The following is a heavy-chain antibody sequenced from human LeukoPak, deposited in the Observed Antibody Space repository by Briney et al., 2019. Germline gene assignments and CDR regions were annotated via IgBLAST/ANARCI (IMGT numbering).Heavy chain of an antibody. CDR1: GYTFTSYG. V-gene: IGHV1-18*01. CDR3: ARGSPPRRNYDSRGYYSYYFDY. D-gene: IGHD3-22*01. CDR2: ISAYNGNT. Sequence: ASVKVSWKASGYTFTSYGISWVRQAPGQGLEWMGWISAYNGNTHYAQKLQGRVTMTTDTSTSTVYMELRSLRSDDTAVYYCARGSPPRRNYDSRGYYSYYFDYWGQGTLVTVSS. J-gene: IGHJ4*02.